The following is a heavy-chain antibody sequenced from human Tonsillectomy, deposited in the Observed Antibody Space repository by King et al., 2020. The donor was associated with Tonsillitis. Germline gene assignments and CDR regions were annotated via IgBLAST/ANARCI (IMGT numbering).Heavy chain of an antibody. J-gene: IGHJ4*02. CDR2: VYYSGST. Sequence: QLQESGPGLVKPSETLSLTCTVSGGSISSNSHYWGWIRQPPGKGLEWIASVYYSGSTFYTPSLKRRVTISIDTSKNQFSLNLTSVSAADTAVYFCARLRWYPNSYYFDYWGQGALVSVSS. CDR3: ARLRWYPNSYYFDY. V-gene: IGHV4-39*07. CDR1: GGSISSNSHY. D-gene: IGHD4-23*01.